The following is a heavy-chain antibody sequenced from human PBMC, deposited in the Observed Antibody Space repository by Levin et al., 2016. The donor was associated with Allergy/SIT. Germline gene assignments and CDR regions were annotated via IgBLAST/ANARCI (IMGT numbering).Heavy chain of an antibody. CDR3: ASQYSRGLWDY. D-gene: IGHD6-6*01. J-gene: IGHJ4*02. V-gene: IGHV3-21*01. CDR2: ISSSSSYI. Sequence: VRQAPGKGLEWVSSISSSSSYIYYADSVKGRFTISRDNAKNSLYLQMNSLRAEDTAVYYCASQYSRGLWDYWGQGTLVTVSS.